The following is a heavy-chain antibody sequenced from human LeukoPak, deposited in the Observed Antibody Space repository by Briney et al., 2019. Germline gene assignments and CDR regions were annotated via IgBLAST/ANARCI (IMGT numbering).Heavy chain of an antibody. V-gene: IGHV4-59*12. Sequence: PSETLSLTCTVSGGSISSYYWSWIRQPPGKGLEWIGYIYYSVSTNYNPSLKSRVTISVDTSKNQFSLKLSSVTAPDTAVYYCARAYRYYDFWSGYGGYWFDPWGQGTLVTVSS. CDR1: GGSISSYY. CDR2: IYYSVST. J-gene: IGHJ5*02. D-gene: IGHD3-3*01. CDR3: ARAYRYYDFWSGYGGYWFDP.